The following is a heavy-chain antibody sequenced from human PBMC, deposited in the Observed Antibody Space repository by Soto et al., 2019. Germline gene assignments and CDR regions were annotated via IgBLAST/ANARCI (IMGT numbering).Heavy chain of an antibody. J-gene: IGHJ5*02. CDR1: GFTFSSYA. D-gene: IGHD2-15*01. CDR2: IGGSGGST. V-gene: IGHV3-23*01. CDR3: AKVAHAVVVPPFWWFDP. Sequence: GGSLRLSCAASGFTFSSYAMSWVRQAPGKGLEWVSAIGGSGGSTYYADSVKGRFTISRDNSKNTLYLQMNSLRAEDTAVYYCAKVAHAVVVPPFWWFDPWGQGTLVTVSS.